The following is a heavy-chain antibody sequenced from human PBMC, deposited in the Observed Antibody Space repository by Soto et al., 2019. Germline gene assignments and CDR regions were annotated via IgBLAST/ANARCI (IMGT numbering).Heavy chain of an antibody. V-gene: IGHV3-7*01. CDR3: ERIAASGRGWEV. J-gene: IGHJ6*02. CDR2: IKQDGSEE. CDR1: GFTFSSYW. Sequence: EVQLVESGGGLVQPGGSLRLSCVDSGFTFSSYWMSWVRQAPVKGLEWVGNIKQDGSEENYVDSVKGRFTISRDNAKNAMYLQMNSLRVEDTAVYYCERIAASGRGWEVWGQGTTVVVS. D-gene: IGHD6-13*01.